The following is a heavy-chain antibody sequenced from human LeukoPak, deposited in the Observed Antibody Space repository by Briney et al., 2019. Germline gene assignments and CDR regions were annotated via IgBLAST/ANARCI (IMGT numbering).Heavy chain of an antibody. J-gene: IGHJ5*02. CDR2: INHSGST. CDR1: GYSISSGYY. D-gene: IGHD3-22*01. Sequence: SETLSLTCTVSGYSISSGYYWGWIRQPPGKGLEWIGEINHSGSTNYNPSLKSRVTISVDTSKNQFSLKLSSVTAADTAVYYCARLGDYYDSSGYPYNWFDPWGQGTLVTVSS. V-gene: IGHV4-38-2*02. CDR3: ARLGDYYDSSGYPYNWFDP.